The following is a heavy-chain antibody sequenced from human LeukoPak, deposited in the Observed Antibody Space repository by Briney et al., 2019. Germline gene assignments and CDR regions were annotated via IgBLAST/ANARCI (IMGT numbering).Heavy chain of an antibody. Sequence: ASVKVSCKASGYTFTSYYMHWVRQAPGQGLEWMGIINPSGGSTSYAQKFQGRVTMTRDTSTSTVYMEQSSLRSEDTAVYYCARDIGDDSSGYYYDYWGQGTLVTVSS. CDR1: GYTFTSYY. J-gene: IGHJ4*02. CDR2: INPSGGST. D-gene: IGHD3-22*01. V-gene: IGHV1-46*01. CDR3: ARDIGDDSSGYYYDY.